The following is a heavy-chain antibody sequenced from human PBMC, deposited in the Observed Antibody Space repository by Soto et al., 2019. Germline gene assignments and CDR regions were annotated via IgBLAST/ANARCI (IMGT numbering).Heavy chain of an antibody. V-gene: IGHV3-30-3*01. J-gene: IGHJ4*02. CDR1: GFSFSISP. Sequence: GGSLRLSCAASGFSFSISPMHWVRQAPGKGPDWVALISYDGTNKFYADSVKGRFTISRDNSKSTLYLQVDSLRPEDAVVYYCARDPKTSGGQHWAFNYFDSWGQGTLVTVSS. CDR2: ISYDGTNK. D-gene: IGHD7-27*01. CDR3: ARDPKTSGGQHWAFNYFDS.